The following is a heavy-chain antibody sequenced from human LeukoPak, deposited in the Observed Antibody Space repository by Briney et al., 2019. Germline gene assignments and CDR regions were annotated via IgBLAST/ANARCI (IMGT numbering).Heavy chain of an antibody. D-gene: IGHD1-26*01. Sequence: PRASVKVSCKASGYTFTDYYIHWVRQAPGQGLEWMGRINPNSGGTKYAQNFQGRVTMTRDTSISTAYMELCRLRSDDTAVYYCARDNGLGATVGDYWGQGTLVTVSS. V-gene: IGHV1-2*06. CDR2: INPNSGGT. J-gene: IGHJ4*02. CDR1: GYTFTDYY. CDR3: ARDNGLGATVGDY.